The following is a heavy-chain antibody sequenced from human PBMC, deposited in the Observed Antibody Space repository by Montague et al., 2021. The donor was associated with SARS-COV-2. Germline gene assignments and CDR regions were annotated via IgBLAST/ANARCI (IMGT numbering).Heavy chain of an antibody. V-gene: IGHV4-59*01. CDR2: IYYGGST. Sequence: SETLSLACTVSGGSISSYYWSWIRQPPGKGLEWIGYIYYGGSTNYNPSLKSRVTISVDTSKNQFSLKLSSVTAAGTAVYYCARWGLYGGNPGDGAFDIWGQGTMVTVSS. D-gene: IGHD4-23*01. CDR1: GGSISSYY. CDR3: ARWGLYGGNPGDGAFDI. J-gene: IGHJ3*02.